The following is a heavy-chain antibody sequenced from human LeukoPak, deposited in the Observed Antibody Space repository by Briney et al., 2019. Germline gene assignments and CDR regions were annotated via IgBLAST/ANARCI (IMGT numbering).Heavy chain of an antibody. CDR3: ARGDYYDSSGYYPYYYGMDV. CDR2: IYYSGST. Sequence: PSETLSLTCTVSGGSISSYYWSWIRQPPGKGLEWIGYIYYSGSTNYNPSLKSGVTISVDTSKNQFSLKLSSVTAADTAVYYCARGDYYDSSGYYPYYYGMDVWGQGTTVTVSS. V-gene: IGHV4-59*01. J-gene: IGHJ6*02. D-gene: IGHD3-22*01. CDR1: GGSISSYY.